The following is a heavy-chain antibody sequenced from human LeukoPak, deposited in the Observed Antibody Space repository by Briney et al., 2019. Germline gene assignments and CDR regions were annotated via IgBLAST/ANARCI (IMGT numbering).Heavy chain of an antibody. CDR3: AKDQGYDSLTGYYKRALGFDY. J-gene: IGHJ4*02. CDR1: GFTFSSYA. Sequence: GGSLRLSCAASGFTFSSYAMSWVRQAPGKGLEWVSAISGSGGSTYYADSVKGRFTISRDNSKNTLYLPMNSLRAEDTAVYYCAKDQGYDSLTGYYKRALGFDYWGQGTLVTVSS. CDR2: ISGSGGST. V-gene: IGHV3-23*01. D-gene: IGHD3-9*01.